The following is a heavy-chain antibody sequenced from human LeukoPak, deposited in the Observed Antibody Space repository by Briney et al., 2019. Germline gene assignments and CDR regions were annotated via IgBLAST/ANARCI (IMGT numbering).Heavy chain of an antibody. CDR1: GFTFNHYT. Sequence: GGSLRLSCAASGFTFNHYTMHWVRQAPGKALEWVSLIGWDGGTTNYADSVEGRFTISRDNSKSALYLQMNSLRSGDTGFYYCSKAGDGYKPYYFDYWGRGTLVTVSS. V-gene: IGHV3-43*01. D-gene: IGHD5-24*01. CDR3: SKAGDGYKPYYFDY. J-gene: IGHJ4*02. CDR2: IGWDGGTT.